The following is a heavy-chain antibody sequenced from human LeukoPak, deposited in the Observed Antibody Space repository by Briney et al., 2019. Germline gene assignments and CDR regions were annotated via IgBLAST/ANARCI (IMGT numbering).Heavy chain of an antibody. CDR1: GGSISSSSYY. CDR3: ARSQEMATLIGNFDY. D-gene: IGHD5-24*01. V-gene: IGHV4-39*01. Sequence: SETLSLTCTVSGGSISSSSYYWGWIRQPPGKGLEWIGSIYYTGSTFYNPSLKTRVTISTDTSKNQFSLKLSSVTAADTAVYYCARSQEMATLIGNFDYWGQGTLVTVSS. CDR2: IYYTGST. J-gene: IGHJ4*02.